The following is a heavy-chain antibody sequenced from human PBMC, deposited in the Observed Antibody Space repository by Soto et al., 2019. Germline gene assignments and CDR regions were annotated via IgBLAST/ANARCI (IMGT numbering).Heavy chain of an antibody. D-gene: IGHD2-21*02. Sequence: QVHLVQSGAEVKKPGASVKVSCKGSGYAFTTYGITWVRQAPGQGLEWMGWISAHNGNTNYAQKLQGRVTVTRDTSTSTAYMELRSLRSDDTAVYYCARERGSVTASDWGQGTLVTVSS. CDR2: ISAHNGNT. CDR3: ARERGSVTASD. J-gene: IGHJ4*02. CDR1: GYAFTTYG. V-gene: IGHV1-18*01.